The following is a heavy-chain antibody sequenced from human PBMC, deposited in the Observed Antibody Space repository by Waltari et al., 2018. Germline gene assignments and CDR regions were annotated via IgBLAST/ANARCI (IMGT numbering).Heavy chain of an antibody. J-gene: IGHJ4*02. CDR2: ISGSGGST. CDR3: AKVVSSSWYLDY. Sequence: EVQLLASGGGLVQPGGSLSLACAASRFTLSRYTMSWVRQAPGKGLGWVAAISGSGGSTYYADSVKGRFTSSRDNSKNTLYLQMNSLRAEDTAVYYCAKVVSSSWYLDYWGQGTLVTVSS. V-gene: IGHV3-23*01. D-gene: IGHD6-13*01. CDR1: RFTLSRYT.